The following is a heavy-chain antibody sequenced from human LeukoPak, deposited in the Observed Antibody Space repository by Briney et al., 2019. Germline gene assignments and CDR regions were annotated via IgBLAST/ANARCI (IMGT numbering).Heavy chain of an antibody. CDR2: INPSGST. V-gene: IGHV4-34*01. Sequence: SETLSPTCAVHGAAFRGYYWSWIRQPPGKGREWIGEINPSGSTNYNPSLKSRVTISVDTSKNQFSLKLSAVTAADTAVYYCARVISIAVAGTEVGAFDIWGQGTMVTVSS. CDR1: GAAFRGYY. CDR3: ARVISIAVAGTEVGAFDI. D-gene: IGHD6-19*01. J-gene: IGHJ3*02.